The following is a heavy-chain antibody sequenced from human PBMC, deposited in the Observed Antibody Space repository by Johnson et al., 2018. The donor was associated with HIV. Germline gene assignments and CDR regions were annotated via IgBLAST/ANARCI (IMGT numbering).Heavy chain of an antibody. CDR3: ARDRGYYESSGGDAFDI. CDR1: GFTFSSYA. CDR2: ISYDGSNK. D-gene: IGHD3-22*01. Sequence: QVQLVESGGGVVQPGRSLRLSCAASGFTFSSYAMHWVRQAPGKGLEWVAVISYDGSNKYYADSVKGRFTISRDNSKNTLYLQMNSLIAEDTAVYYCARDRGYYESSGGDAFDIWGQGTMVTVSS. V-gene: IGHV3-30*04. J-gene: IGHJ3*02.